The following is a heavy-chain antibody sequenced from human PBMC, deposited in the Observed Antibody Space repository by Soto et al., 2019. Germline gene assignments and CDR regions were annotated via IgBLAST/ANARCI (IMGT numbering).Heavy chain of an antibody. Sequence: QVQLVESGVGVVQPGTSLTLSCAASGFTLSAYGMHWVRQTPGKGLEWVAVLTYAGHGGSQKHYADSVTGRFTISRATSKFPGYLQMNCPKHVETSVYFCANEENYEFYRTVKHWGKGTLVIVSS. D-gene: IGHD3-3*01. CDR2: LTYAGHGGSQK. CDR3: ANEENYEFYRTVKH. J-gene: IGHJ1*01. V-gene: IGHV3-30*18. CDR1: GFTLSAYG.